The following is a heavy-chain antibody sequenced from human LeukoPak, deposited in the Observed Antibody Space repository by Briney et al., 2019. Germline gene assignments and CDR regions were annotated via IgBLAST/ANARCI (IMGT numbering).Heavy chain of an antibody. CDR2: ISGSGGST. J-gene: IGHJ4*02. D-gene: IGHD1-1*01. CDR1: GFTFSSYA. V-gene: IGHV3-23*01. Sequence: PGGSLRLSCAASGFTFSSYAMSWVRQAPGKGLEWVSAISGSGGSTYYVDSVKGRFTISRDNSKKTLYLQMNSLRAEDTAVYYCAKVLGEYNWNYFFDYWGQGTLVTVSS. CDR3: AKVLGEYNWNYFFDY.